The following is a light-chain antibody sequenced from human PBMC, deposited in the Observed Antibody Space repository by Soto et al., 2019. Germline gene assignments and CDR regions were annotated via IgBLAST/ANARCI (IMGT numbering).Light chain of an antibody. V-gene: IGKV4-1*01. CDR3: QQYYSTPYT. J-gene: IGKJ2*01. CDR2: WAS. CDR1: QSVLYSSSNKNY. Sequence: DIVMTQSPDSLAVSLGERATINCKSSQSVLYSSSNKNYLAWYQQKPGQPPRLLLYWASTRESGVPDRFSGSGSGTDFTLTISSLHAEDVAVYYCQQYYSTPYTFGQGTKLEIK.